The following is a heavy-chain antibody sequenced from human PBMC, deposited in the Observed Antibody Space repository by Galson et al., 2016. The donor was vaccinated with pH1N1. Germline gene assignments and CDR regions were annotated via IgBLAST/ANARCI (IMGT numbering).Heavy chain of an antibody. CDR2: IYAGDSDT. CDR1: GYSFTTSW. J-gene: IGHJ4*02. Sequence: QSGAEVKKPGESLKISCKGSGYSFTTSWIGWVRQMPGKGPEWMGIIYAGDSDTRYSPSFQGQVTITVDKSINTAYLPSSNLEAPDTAMYDCAICHGSETASGWVDYWGQGTLVTVSS. CDR3: AICHGSETASGWVDY. V-gene: IGHV5-51*01. D-gene: IGHD2-15*01.